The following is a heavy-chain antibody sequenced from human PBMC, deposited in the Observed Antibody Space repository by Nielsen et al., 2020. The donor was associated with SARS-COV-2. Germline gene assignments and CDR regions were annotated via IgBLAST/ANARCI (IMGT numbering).Heavy chain of an antibody. CDR3: ARARYYYDF. V-gene: IGHV3-30*04. J-gene: IGHJ4*02. CDR1: GFTFSSYA. D-gene: IGHD1-14*01. Sequence: GESLKISCAASGFTFSSYAMHWVRQAPGKGLEWVAVISYDGSNKYYADSVKGRFTISGDNSKNTLYLQMNSLRAEDTAVYYCARARYYYDFWGQGTLVTVSS. CDR2: ISYDGSNK.